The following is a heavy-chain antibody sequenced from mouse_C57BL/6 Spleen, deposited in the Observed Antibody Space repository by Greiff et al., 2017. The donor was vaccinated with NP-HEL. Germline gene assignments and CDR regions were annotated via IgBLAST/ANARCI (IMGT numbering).Heavy chain of an antibody. CDR2: ISDGGSYT. Sequence: DVHLVESGGGLVKPGGSLKLSCAASGFTFSSYAMSWVRQTPEKRLEWVATISDGGSYTYYPDNVKGRFTISRDNAKNNLYLQMSHLKSEDTAMYYCARSLITTVVEGYFDVWGTGTTVTVSS. D-gene: IGHD1-1*01. V-gene: IGHV5-4*01. J-gene: IGHJ1*03. CDR3: ARSLITTVVEGYFDV. CDR1: GFTFSSYA.